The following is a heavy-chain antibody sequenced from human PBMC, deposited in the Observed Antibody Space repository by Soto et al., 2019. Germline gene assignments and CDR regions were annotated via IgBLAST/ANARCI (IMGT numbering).Heavy chain of an antibody. CDR2: IYYSGST. CDR3: ARERGIAARPADNWFDP. CDR1: GGSISSYY. J-gene: IGHJ5*02. Sequence: SETLSLTCTVCGGSISSYYWSWIRQPPGKGLEWIGYIYYSGSTNYNPSLKSRVTISVDTSKNQFSLKLSSVTAADTAVYYCARERGIAARPADNWFDPWGQGTLVTVSS. V-gene: IGHV4-59*12. D-gene: IGHD6-6*01.